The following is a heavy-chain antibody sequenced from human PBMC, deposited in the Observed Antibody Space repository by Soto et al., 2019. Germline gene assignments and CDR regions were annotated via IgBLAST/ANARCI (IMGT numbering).Heavy chain of an antibody. J-gene: IGHJ6*02. Sequence: QVQLQQWGAGLLKPSETLSLTCAVYGGSFSGYYWSWIRQPPGKGLEWIGEINHSGSTNYNPSLKRRVTIAVDTTKTQFSMELSSVTAADTAVYYCARGGYCSGGSCLFRAFDVWGQGTTVTVSS. CDR3: ARGGYCSGGSCLFRAFDV. V-gene: IGHV4-34*01. CDR2: INHSGST. CDR1: GGSFSGYY. D-gene: IGHD2-15*01.